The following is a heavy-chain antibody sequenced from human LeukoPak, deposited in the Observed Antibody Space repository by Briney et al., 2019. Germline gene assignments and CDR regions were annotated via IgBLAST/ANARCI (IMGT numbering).Heavy chain of an antibody. D-gene: IGHD6-6*01. CDR1: GFTFRSYW. J-gene: IGHJ5*02. Sequence: SGGSLRLSCAASGFTFRSYWMSWARQAPGKGLEWVANIKQDGSEKYYVDSVKGRFTISRDNAKNSLYLQMNSLRAEDTAVYYCARGYIAARPSWFDPWGQGTLVTVSS. CDR2: IKQDGSEK. V-gene: IGHV3-7*01. CDR3: ARGYIAARPSWFDP.